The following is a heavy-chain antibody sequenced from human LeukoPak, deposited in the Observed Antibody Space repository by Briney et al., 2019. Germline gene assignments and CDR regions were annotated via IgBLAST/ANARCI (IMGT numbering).Heavy chain of an antibody. CDR1: GASISSYY. J-gene: IGHJ4*02. D-gene: IGHD2-2*01. CDR2: IYATGSP. Sequence: SETLSLTCTVSGASISSYYWSWIRQPADRGLEWIGRIYATGSPNYNPSLKSRVTMSVDTSKNQISLKLTSVTAADTAVYYCARDRVVPAAFDDWGQGTLVTVSS. V-gene: IGHV4-4*07. CDR3: ARDRVVPAAFDD.